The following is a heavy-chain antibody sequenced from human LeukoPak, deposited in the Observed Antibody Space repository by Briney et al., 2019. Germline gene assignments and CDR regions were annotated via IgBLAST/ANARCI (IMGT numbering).Heavy chain of an antibody. V-gene: IGHV3-15*01. CDR2: IKSKTDGGTT. J-gene: IGHJ3*02. D-gene: IGHD3-22*01. Sequence: GGSLRLSCAASGFTFSNAWMRWVRQAPGKGREWVGRIKSKTDGGTTDYAAPVKGRFTISRNDSKDTLYLQMNMLKTEDTAVYYCTKVAMIVVVITFDIWGQGTMVTVSS. CDR3: TKVAMIVVVITFDI. CDR1: GFTFSNAW.